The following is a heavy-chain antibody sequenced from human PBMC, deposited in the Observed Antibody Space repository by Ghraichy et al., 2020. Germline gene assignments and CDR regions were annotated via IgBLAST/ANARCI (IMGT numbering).Heavy chain of an antibody. V-gene: IGHV1-3*01. J-gene: IGHJ4*02. Sequence: ASVKVSCKASGYTFTSYAMHWVRQAPGQRLEWMGWINAGNGNTKYSQKFQGRVTITRDTSASTAYMELSSLRSEDTAVYYCARDRPTRERLFLTGYPRIDYWGQGTLVTVSS. D-gene: IGHD3-9*01. CDR2: INAGNGNT. CDR3: ARDRPTRERLFLTGYPRIDY. CDR1: GYTFTSYA.